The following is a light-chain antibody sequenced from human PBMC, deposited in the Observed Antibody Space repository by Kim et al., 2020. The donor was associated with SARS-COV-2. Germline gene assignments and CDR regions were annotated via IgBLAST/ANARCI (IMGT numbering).Light chain of an antibody. V-gene: IGKV1-39*01. J-gene: IGKJ3*01. CDR3: QQSYITPFT. CDR1: QSISSH. Sequence: ASVGDRVTVTCRTSQSISSHLNWYQQKPGRAPKLLISAASTLQGGVPSRFSGSGSETYFTLTISSLQPEDFATYFCQQSYITPFTFGPGTKVDIK. CDR2: AAS.